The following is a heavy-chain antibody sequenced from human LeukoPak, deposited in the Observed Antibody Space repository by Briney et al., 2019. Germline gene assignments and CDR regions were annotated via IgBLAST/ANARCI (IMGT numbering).Heavy chain of an antibody. CDR2: IYYSGST. CDR1: GGSISSSSYY. J-gene: IGHJ4*02. Sequence: SETLSLTCTVSGGSISSSSYYWGWIRQPPGKGLEWIGSIYYSGSTYYNPSLKSRVTISVDTSKNQFSLKLSSVTAADTAVYYCASLIFYHDSSGYYSDCWGQGTLVTVSS. D-gene: IGHD3-22*01. V-gene: IGHV4-39*01. CDR3: ASLIFYHDSSGYYSDC.